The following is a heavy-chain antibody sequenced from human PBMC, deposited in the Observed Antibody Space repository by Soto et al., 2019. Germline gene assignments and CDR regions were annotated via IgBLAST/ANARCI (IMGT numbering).Heavy chain of an antibody. CDR1: GGSISSGDYY. D-gene: IGHD3-22*01. CDR2: IYYSGST. CDR3: ARDGYYDSSGYRFDY. Sequence: SETLSLTCTVSGGSISSGDYYWSWIRQPPGKGLEWIGYIYYSGSTYYNPSLKSRVTISVDTSKNQFSLKLSSVTAADTAVYYCARDGYYDSSGYRFDYWGQGTLVTVSS. V-gene: IGHV4-30-4*01. J-gene: IGHJ4*02.